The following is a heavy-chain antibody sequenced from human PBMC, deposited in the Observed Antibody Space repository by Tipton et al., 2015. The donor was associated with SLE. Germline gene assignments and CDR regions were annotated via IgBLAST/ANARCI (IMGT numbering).Heavy chain of an antibody. CDR3: ARINVPTAMDFYYYYMDV. J-gene: IGHJ6*03. CDR1: GGSFSSSGYD. Sequence: TLSLTCTVSGGSFSSSGYDWGWIRQPPGKGLEWIGSLYHSGSTYYNPSLKSRVTISVDTSKNQFSLKLSSVTAADTAQNYCARINVPTAMDFYYYYMDVWGNGTTVTVSS. CDR2: LYHSGST. D-gene: IGHD2-2*01. V-gene: IGHV4-39*07.